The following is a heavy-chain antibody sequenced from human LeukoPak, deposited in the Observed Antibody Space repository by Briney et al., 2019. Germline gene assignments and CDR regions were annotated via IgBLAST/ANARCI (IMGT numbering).Heavy chain of an antibody. CDR2: PSDAGRVT. J-gene: IGHJ4*02. V-gene: IGHV3-30*04. Sequence: PGGSLRLSCAASGFTFTSHAVHWVRQAPGKGLEWVAVPSDAGRVTLYSDSVKGRFTVSRDNPNNTLFLQMNSLRAEDSAVYYCARDIRGYIQSDGYFDYWGRGTLVTVSS. CDR3: ARDIRGYIQSDGYFDY. D-gene: IGHD1-1*01. CDR1: GFTFTSHA.